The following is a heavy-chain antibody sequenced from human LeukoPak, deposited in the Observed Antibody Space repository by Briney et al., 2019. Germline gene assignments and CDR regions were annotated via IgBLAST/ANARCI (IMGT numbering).Heavy chain of an antibody. V-gene: IGHV4-4*07. CDR2: IHITEST. CDR3: ARDHIGLIPDY. J-gene: IGHJ4*02. Sequence: SKTLSLTCTVSGGSIINYYWSWVRQSPGKGLEWIGRIHITESTNYNPSLKSRVTLSQDTSKSQISLRLRSVTAADTAVYYCARDHIGLIPDYWGQGILVSVSS. D-gene: IGHD3-10*01. CDR1: GGSIINYY.